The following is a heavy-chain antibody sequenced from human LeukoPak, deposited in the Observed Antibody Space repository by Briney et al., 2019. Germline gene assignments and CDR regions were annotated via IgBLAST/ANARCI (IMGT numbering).Heavy chain of an antibody. CDR3: ARPQSYYDSSGPSDAFDI. J-gene: IGHJ3*02. D-gene: IGHD3-22*01. V-gene: IGHV4-34*01. CDR2: INHSGST. CDR1: GGSFSGYY. Sequence: SETLSLTCAVYGGSFSGYYWSWIRQPPGKGLEWIGEINHSGSTNYNPSLKSRVTISVDTSKNQFSLKLSSVTAADTAVYYCARPQSYYDSSGPSDAFDIWGQGTMVTVSS.